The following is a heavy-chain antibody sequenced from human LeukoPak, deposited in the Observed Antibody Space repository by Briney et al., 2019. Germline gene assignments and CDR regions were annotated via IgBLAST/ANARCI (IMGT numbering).Heavy chain of an antibody. Sequence: SETLSLTCAVYGGSFSHYYWRWIRQSPRMGLEWIAEINDSGTNNYNPSLMSRVTISLEKSNNQSSKELSSATAADTAVYYCTRRWNYGRNYYIDVWGKGATVSVSS. CDR3: TRRWNYGRNYYIDV. CDR1: GGSFSHYY. D-gene: IGHD1-7*01. V-gene: IGHV4-34*01. CDR2: INDSGTN. J-gene: IGHJ6*03.